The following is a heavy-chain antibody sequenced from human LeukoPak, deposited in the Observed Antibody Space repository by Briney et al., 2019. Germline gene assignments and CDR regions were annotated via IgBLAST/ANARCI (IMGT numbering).Heavy chain of an antibody. V-gene: IGHV1-2*02. J-gene: IGHJ6*02. CDR3: ARDTSLGYIVVGTNDYYGMDV. Sequence: GASVKVSCKASGGTFSSYAISWVRQAPGQGLEWMGWINPNSGGTNYAQKFQGRVTMTRDTSISTAYMELSRLRSDDTAVYYCARDTSLGYIVVGTNDYYGMDVWGQGTTVTVSS. D-gene: IGHD2-15*01. CDR2: INPNSGGT. CDR1: GGTFSSYA.